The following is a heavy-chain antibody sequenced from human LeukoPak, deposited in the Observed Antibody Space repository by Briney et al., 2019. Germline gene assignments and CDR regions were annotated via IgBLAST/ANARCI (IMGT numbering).Heavy chain of an antibody. J-gene: IGHJ4*02. CDR3: AKSRVVDRRGYFDY. Sequence: GDSLRLSCVASGFTFNIYPMTWVRQSPEKGLEWVSTIGTGGDTYYADSVMGRFTISRDDSKNTLYLQMHSLGAEDTAVYYCAKSRVVDRRGYFDYWGQGTLVTVSS. V-gene: IGHV3-23*01. CDR1: GFTFNIYP. D-gene: IGHD2-15*01. CDR2: IGTGGDT.